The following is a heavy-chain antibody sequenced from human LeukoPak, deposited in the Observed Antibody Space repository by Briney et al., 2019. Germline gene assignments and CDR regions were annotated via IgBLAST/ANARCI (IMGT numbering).Heavy chain of an antibody. CDR1: GYTFTSYG. CDR3: ARVPPRDIVVVPAAIPLPIYYYMDV. J-gene: IGHJ6*03. V-gene: IGHV1-18*01. CDR2: ISAYNGNT. D-gene: IGHD2-2*01. Sequence: GASVKVSCKASGYTFTSYGISWVRQAPGQGLEWMGWISAYNGNTNYAQKLQGRVTMTTDTSTSTAYMELRSLRSDDTAVYYCARVPPRDIVVVPAAIPLPIYYYMDVWGKGTTVTVSS.